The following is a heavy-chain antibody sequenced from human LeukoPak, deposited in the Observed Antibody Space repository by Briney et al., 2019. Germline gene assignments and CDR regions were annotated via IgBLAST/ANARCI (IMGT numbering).Heavy chain of an antibody. D-gene: IGHD1-26*01. V-gene: IGHV3-74*01. CDR1: GFTFSSVG. Sequence: GGSLRLACAASGFTFSSVGTHWVRQAPGKGRVWVSGINSDGRSTNYADSVKGRFTISRDNAKNTVFLQMNSLRDEDTAVYYCARGWEGYTYGIWGQGTLVTVSS. J-gene: IGHJ4*02. CDR2: INSDGRST. CDR3: ARGWEGYTYGI.